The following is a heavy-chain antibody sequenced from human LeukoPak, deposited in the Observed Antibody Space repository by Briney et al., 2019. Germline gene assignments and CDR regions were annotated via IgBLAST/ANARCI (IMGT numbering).Heavy chain of an antibody. V-gene: IGHV3-64*01. CDR2: ISSNGGST. D-gene: IGHD6-13*01. CDR3: ARRAVGAAGYAFDI. CDR1: GFTFSSYA. J-gene: IGHJ3*02. Sequence: GGSLRLFCAASGFTFSSYAMHWVRQAPGKGLEYVSAISSNGGSTYYANSVKGRFTISRDNSKNTLYLQMGSLRAEDMAVYYCARRAVGAAGYAFDIWGQGTMVTVSS.